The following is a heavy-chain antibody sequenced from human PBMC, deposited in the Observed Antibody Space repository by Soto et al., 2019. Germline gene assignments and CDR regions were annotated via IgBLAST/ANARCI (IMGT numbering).Heavy chain of an antibody. CDR3: ARGLDSSSDLFYYYYYGMDV. Sequence: GGSLRLSCAASGFTFSSYWMSWVRQAPGKGLEWVANIKQDGSEKYYVDSVKGRFTISRDNAKNSLYLQMNSLRAEDTAVYYCARGLDSSSDLFYYYYYGMDVWGQGTTVTVSS. CDR1: GFTFSSYW. D-gene: IGHD6-13*01. V-gene: IGHV3-7*05. J-gene: IGHJ6*02. CDR2: IKQDGSEK.